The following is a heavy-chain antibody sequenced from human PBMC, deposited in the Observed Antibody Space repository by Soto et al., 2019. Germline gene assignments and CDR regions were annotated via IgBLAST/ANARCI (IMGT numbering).Heavy chain of an antibody. J-gene: IGHJ4*02. CDR3: ARGACSGGSCYFWNQYFDY. CDR2: IMPGSSHI. V-gene: IGHV3-48*01. CDR1: GFIFSIYS. Sequence: GGSLRLSCAASGFIFSIYSMNWVRQAPGKGLEWVSYIMPGSSHIFYADSVKGRFTISRDNAKNSLYLQMNSLRAEDTAVYYCARGACSGGSCYFWNQYFDYWGQGT. D-gene: IGHD2-15*01.